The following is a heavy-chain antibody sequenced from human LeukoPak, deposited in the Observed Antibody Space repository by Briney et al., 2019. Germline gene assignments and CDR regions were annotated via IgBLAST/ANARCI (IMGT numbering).Heavy chain of an antibody. CDR2: IIPIFGTA. Sequence: GASVKVSCKASGGTFSSYAISWVRQAPGQGLEWMGGIIPIFGTANYAQKFQGRVTITADESTSTAYMELSSLRSEDTAVYYCARDTCSSTSCYFSTLAFDIWGQGTMVTVSS. D-gene: IGHD2-2*01. V-gene: IGHV1-69*01. J-gene: IGHJ3*02. CDR1: GGTFSSYA. CDR3: ARDTCSSTSCYFSTLAFDI.